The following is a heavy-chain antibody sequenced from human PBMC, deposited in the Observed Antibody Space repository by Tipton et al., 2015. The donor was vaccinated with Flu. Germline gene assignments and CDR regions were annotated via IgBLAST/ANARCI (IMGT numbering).Heavy chain of an antibody. CDR1: GGSISTYY. J-gene: IGHJ6*02. CDR2: INYSGST. CDR3: ARESDTSRSGYYYYAMDV. V-gene: IGHV4-59*01. Sequence: PGLVKPSETLSLICTVSGGSISTYYWSWIRQPPGKGLEWIGYINYSGSTNYNPSLKSRVTISVDTFKKQFSLKLRSVTAVDTAVYYCARESDTSRSGYYYYAMDVWGQGTTVTVSS. D-gene: IGHD6-13*01.